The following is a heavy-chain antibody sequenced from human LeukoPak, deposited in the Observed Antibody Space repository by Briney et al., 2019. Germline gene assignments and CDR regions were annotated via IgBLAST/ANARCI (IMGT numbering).Heavy chain of an antibody. CDR1: GFTFSSYS. CDR3: ARDNDPDYSSSPGWFDL. Sequence: GGSLRLSCAASGFTFSSYSMNWVRLAPGKGLEWVGVTSSDGSNKFYADSVKGRFTVSRDNSKNTLYLQMNSLRAEDTAVYYCARDNDPDYSSSPGWFDLWGQGTLVTVSS. CDR2: TSSDGSNK. V-gene: IGHV3-30*05. J-gene: IGHJ5*02. D-gene: IGHD3-22*01.